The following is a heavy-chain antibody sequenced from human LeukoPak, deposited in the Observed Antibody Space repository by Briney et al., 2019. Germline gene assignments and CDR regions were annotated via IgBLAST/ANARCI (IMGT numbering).Heavy chain of an antibody. CDR1: GFTFSSYS. V-gene: IGHV3-23*01. CDR2: ISGSGGST. Sequence: GGSLRLSCAASGFTFSSYSMNWVRQAPGKGLEWVSAISGSGGSTYYADSVKGRFTISRDNSKNTLYLQMNSLRVEDTALYYCAKTIVDGYNLDYWGQGTLVTVSS. CDR3: AKTIVDGYNLDY. J-gene: IGHJ4*02. D-gene: IGHD5-24*01.